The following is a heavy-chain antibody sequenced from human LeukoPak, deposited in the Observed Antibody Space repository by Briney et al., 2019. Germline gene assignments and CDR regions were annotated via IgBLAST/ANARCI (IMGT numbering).Heavy chain of an antibody. CDR2: ISYSGST. CDR3: ARHCCSGPAKRVFDI. J-gene: IGHJ3*02. Sequence: SETLSLTCTVSGGSIISSDYHWGWVRQPPGKGLEWIGTISYSGSTDYNPSLRSRVTISVDTSNNQFSLRLGSVTAADTAVYHCARHCCSGPAKRVFDIWGQGTMVTVSS. D-gene: IGHD2-15*01. CDR1: GGSIISSDYH. V-gene: IGHV4-39*01.